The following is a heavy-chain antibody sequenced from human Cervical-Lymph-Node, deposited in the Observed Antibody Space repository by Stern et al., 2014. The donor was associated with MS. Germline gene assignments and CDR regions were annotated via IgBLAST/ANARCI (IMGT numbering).Heavy chain of an antibody. D-gene: IGHD3-3*01. Sequence: QVQLGQSGAEVKKPGASVKVSCKVSGYTLTELSMHWVRQAPGKGVEWMGGFDPEDGETIYAQKFQGRVTMTEDTSTDTAYMELSSLRSEDTAVYYCATDRDDFRSGYSAPTKGYGLDVWGQGTTVTVTS. CDR2: FDPEDGET. CDR1: GYTLTELS. CDR3: ATDRDDFRSGYSAPTKGYGLDV. V-gene: IGHV1-24*01. J-gene: IGHJ6*02.